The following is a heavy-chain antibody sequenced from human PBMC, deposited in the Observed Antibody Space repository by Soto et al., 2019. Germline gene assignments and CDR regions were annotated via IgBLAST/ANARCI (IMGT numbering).Heavy chain of an antibody. CDR2: FDPEDGET. CDR1: GYTLTELS. CDR3: ATPHIAARRYYYYGMDV. D-gene: IGHD6-6*01. J-gene: IGHJ6*02. Sequence: ASVKVSCKVSGYTLTELSMHWVRQAPGKGLEWMGGFDPEDGETIYAQKFQGRATMTEDTSTDTAYMELSSLRSEDTAVYYCATPHIAARRYYYYGMDVWGQGTTVTVSS. V-gene: IGHV1-24*01.